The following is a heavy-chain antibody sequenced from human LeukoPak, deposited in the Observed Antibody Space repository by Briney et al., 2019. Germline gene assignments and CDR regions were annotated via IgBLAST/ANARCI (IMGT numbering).Heavy chain of an antibody. CDR1: GYTFTGYY. J-gene: IGHJ4*02. D-gene: IGHD6-19*01. CDR3: ATDRGPIAVAGTTDY. V-gene: IGHV1-2*06. CDR2: INPNSGGT. Sequence: ASVKVSCKASGYTFTGYYMHWVRQAPGQGLEWMGRINPNSGGTNYAQKFQGRVTMTRDTSISTAYMELSRLRSDDTAVYYCATDRGPIAVAGTTDYWGQGTLVTVSS.